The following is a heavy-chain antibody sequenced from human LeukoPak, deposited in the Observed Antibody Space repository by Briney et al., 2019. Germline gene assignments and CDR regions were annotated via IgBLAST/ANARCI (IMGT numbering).Heavy chain of an antibody. CDR2: ISYDGSNK. J-gene: IGHJ4*02. D-gene: IGHD5-18*01. CDR3: ARGRIQLWLGPYYFDY. CDR1: GFTIRNQW. Sequence: GGSLRLSCEVSGFTIRNQWMSWVRQAPGKGLEWVAVISYDGSNKYYADSVKGRFTISRDNSKNTLYLQMNSLRAEDTAVYYCARGRIQLWLGPYYFDYWGQGTLVTVSS. V-gene: IGHV3-30*03.